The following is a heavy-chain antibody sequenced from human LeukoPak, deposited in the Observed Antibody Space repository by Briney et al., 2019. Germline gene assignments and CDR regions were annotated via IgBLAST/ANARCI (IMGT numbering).Heavy chain of an antibody. CDR2: ISSSSSYI. J-gene: IGHJ6*03. Sequence: PGGSLRLSCAASGFTFSSYSMNWVRQAPGKGLEWVSSISSSSSYIYYADSVKGRFTISRDNAKNSLYLQMNSLRAEDTAVYYCARDHQYSSSAGMWYYYYMDVWGKGTTVTVSS. D-gene: IGHD6-6*01. CDR3: ARDHQYSSSAGMWYYYYMDV. V-gene: IGHV3-21*01. CDR1: GFTFSSYS.